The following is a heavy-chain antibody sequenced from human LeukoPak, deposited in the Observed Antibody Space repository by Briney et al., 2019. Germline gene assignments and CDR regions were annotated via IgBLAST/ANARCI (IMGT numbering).Heavy chain of an antibody. CDR3: ARLARTTVEYYFDY. J-gene: IGHJ4*02. V-gene: IGHV5-51*01. Sequence: GESLKISRKGSGYSFTSYWIGWVRQMPGKGLEWMGIIYPGDSDTRYSPSFQGQVTISTDKSISTAYLQWSSLKASDTAMYYCARLARTTVEYYFDYWGQGTLVTVSS. CDR1: GYSFTSYW. CDR2: IYPGDSDT. D-gene: IGHD4-23*01.